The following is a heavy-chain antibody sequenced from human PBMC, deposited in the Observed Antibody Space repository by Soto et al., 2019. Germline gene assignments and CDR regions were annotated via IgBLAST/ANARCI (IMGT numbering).Heavy chain of an antibody. V-gene: IGHV1-69*13. CDR1: GGTFSSYA. D-gene: IGHD3-22*01. CDR3: AREVHYDSSGYSDY. J-gene: IGHJ4*02. Sequence: ASVKVSCKASGGTFSSYAISWVRQAPGQGLEWMGGIIPIFGTANYAQKFQGRVTITADESTSTAYMELSSLRSEDTAVYYCAREVHYDSSGYSDYWGKGTLVTV. CDR2: IIPIFGTA.